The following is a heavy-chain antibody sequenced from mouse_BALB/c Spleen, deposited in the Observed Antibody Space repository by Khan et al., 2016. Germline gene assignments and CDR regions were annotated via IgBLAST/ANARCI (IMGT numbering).Heavy chain of an antibody. D-gene: IGHD1-1*01. Sequence: EGKRLESGGGLVQPGGSLKLSCAASGFDFSRYWMSWVRQAPGKGLEWIGEINPDSSTINYTPSLKDKFIISRDNAKNTLYLQMSKVRSEDTALHYCARAGYYGYLAYWGQGTLVTVSA. CDR3: ARAGYYGYLAY. CDR2: INPDSSTI. J-gene: IGHJ3*01. CDR1: GFDFSRYW. V-gene: IGHV4-1*02.